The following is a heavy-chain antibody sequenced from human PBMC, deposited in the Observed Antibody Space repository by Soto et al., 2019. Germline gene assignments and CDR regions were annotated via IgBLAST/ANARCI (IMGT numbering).Heavy chain of an antibody. V-gene: IGHV5-51*01. CDR1: GYTFNIYW. CDR3: ARQDGDGLFYFDY. CDR2: IYPVDSDT. D-gene: IGHD4-17*01. Sequence: GESLKISCKGSGYTFNIYWIAWVRQMPGKGLEWMRVIYPVDSDTRYSPSFQGQVTISVDKSINTAYLQWSSLQASDTAIYYCARQDGDGLFYFDYWGQGTPVTVSS. J-gene: IGHJ4*02.